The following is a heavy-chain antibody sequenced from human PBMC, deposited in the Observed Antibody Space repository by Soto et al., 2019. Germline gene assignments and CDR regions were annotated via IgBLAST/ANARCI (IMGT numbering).Heavy chain of an antibody. J-gene: IGHJ4*02. Sequence: EVQLLESGGGLVQAGGSLRLSCAATGFTVRTNGMSWVRQAPGKGLEWVASFSSGSSDTHYADSLKGRFAISRDNSKNTLYLQMNSLRVEDTALYYCAGHGGYSYLGQGTLGTVSS. V-gene: IGHV3-23*01. D-gene: IGHD2-15*01. CDR1: GFTVRTNG. CDR2: FSSGSSDT. CDR3: AGHGGYSY.